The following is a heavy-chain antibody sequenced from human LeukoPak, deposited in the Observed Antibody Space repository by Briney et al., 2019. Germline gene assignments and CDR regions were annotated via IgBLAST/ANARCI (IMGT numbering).Heavy chain of an antibody. CDR1: GGTFSSYA. J-gene: IGHJ6*03. D-gene: IGHD6-6*01. V-gene: IGHV1-69*06. CDR3: CIAAQNDYYHYMDV. Sequence: VASVKVSCKASGGTFSSYAISWVRQAPGQGLEWMGGIIPIFGTANYAQKFQGRVTITADKSTSTAYMELSSLRSEDTAVYYCCIAAQNDYYHYMDVWGKGTTVTVSS. CDR2: IIPIFGTA.